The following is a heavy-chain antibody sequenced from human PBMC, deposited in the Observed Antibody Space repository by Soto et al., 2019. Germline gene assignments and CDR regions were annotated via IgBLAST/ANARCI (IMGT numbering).Heavy chain of an antibody. J-gene: IGHJ4*02. V-gene: IGHV3-64D*06. CDR2: ISSNGGST. CDR1: GFTFSSYA. D-gene: IGHD3-9*01. CDR3: VKDRKYYDILTGYSYFGY. Sequence: GGSLRLSCSASGFTFSSYAMHWVRQAPGKGLEYVSAISSNGGSTYYADSVKGRFTISRDNSKNTLYLQMTSLRAEDTAVYYCVKDRKYYDILTGYSYFGYWGQGTLVTVSS.